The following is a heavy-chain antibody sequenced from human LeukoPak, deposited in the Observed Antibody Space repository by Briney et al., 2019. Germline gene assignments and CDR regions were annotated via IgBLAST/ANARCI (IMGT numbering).Heavy chain of an antibody. D-gene: IGHD4-17*01. CDR3: ARDPSYGDYADY. CDR2: ISSSGSTI. V-gene: IGHV3-48*03. Sequence: GGSLRLSCAASGFTFSSYEMNWVRQAPGKGLEWVSYISSSGSTIYYADSVEGRFTISRDNAKNSLYLQMNSLRAEDTAVYYCARDPSYGDYADYWGQGTLVTVSS. CDR1: GFTFSSYE. J-gene: IGHJ4*02.